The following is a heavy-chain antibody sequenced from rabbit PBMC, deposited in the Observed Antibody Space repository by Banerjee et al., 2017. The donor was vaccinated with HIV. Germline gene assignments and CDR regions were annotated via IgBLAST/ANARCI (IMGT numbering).Heavy chain of an antibody. J-gene: IGHJ4*01. CDR2: INSSSRNV. V-gene: IGHV1S45*01. CDR3: ARDSGLAYASRSGWNFNL. CDR1: GFSFSNKYV. Sequence: QEQLEESGGDLVKPEGSLTITCTASGFSFSNKYVMCWVRQAPGKGLEWIGCINSSSRNVVYASWATGRFTISKTSSTTVTLQMTSLTAADTATYLCARDSGLAYASRSGWNFNLWGPGTLVTVS. D-gene: IGHD1-1*01.